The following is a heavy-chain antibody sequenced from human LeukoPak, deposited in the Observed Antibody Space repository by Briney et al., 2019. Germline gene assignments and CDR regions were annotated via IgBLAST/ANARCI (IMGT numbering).Heavy chain of an antibody. CDR2: IILMFGTT. V-gene: IGHV1-69*13. J-gene: IGHJ4*02. CDR3: TRDEHKGSATFNY. Sequence: SVKVSCKASGGIFRSAAMSWVRQAPGQGLEWVGHIILMFGTTTYAQKFQGRVTVTADESTRTVYMELNSLTSDDTAIYYCTRDEHKGSATFNYWGQGTLVTVSS. D-gene: IGHD3-10*01. CDR1: GGIFRSAA.